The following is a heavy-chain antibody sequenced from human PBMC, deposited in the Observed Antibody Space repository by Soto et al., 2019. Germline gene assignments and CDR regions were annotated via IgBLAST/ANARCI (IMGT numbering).Heavy chain of an antibody. D-gene: IGHD3-22*01. CDR1: GGTFSSYA. J-gene: IGHJ5*02. CDR2: IIPIFGTA. V-gene: IGHV1-69*12. Sequence: QVQLVQSGAEVKKPGSSVKVSCKASGGTFSSYAISWVRQAPGQGLEWMGGIIPIFGTANYAQKFQGRVTITADEXXSXAYXELSSLRSEDTAVYYCARDLDEYYDSSGDRNWFDPWGQGTLVTVSS. CDR3: ARDLDEYYDSSGDRNWFDP.